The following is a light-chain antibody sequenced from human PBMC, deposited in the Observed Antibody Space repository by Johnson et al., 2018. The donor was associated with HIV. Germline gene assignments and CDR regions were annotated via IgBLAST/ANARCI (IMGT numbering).Light chain of an antibody. Sequence: QSVLTQPPSVSAAPGQKVTIFCSGSSSNIGNNYVSWYQQLPGTAPKLLIYENNKRPSGIPDRFSGSKSGPSATLGITGLQAGEEAGYYSGTWHSALSGGGVFGTGTRVTVL. J-gene: IGLJ1*01. CDR1: SSNIGNNY. CDR2: ENN. CDR3: GTWHSALSGGGV. V-gene: IGLV1-51*02.